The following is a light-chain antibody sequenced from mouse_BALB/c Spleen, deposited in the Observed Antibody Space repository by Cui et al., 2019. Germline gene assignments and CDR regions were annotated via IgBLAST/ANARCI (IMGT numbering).Light chain of an antibody. Sequence: QIVLTESPAIMSASPGEKVTLTCSASSSVSSSYLYWYQQKPGSSPKLWIYSTSNLASGVPARFSGSGSGTSYSLTISSMEAEDAASYFCHQWSSYPPTFGRGTKLEIK. J-gene: IGKJ2*01. CDR3: HQWSSYPPT. V-gene: IGKV4-79*01. CDR2: STS. CDR1: SSVSSSY.